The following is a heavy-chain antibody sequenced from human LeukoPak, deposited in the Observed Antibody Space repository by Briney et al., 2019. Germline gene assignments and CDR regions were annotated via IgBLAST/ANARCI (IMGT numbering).Heavy chain of an antibody. CDR2: ISSSSSTI. CDR3: ARGGSSASFDY. CDR1: GLTFSSYS. J-gene: IGHJ4*02. Sequence: GSLRLSCAASGLTFSSYSMNWVRQAPGKGLEWVSYISSSSSTIYYADSVKGRFTISRDNAKNSLYLQMNSLRAEDTAVYYCARGGSSASFDYWGQGTLVTVSS. D-gene: IGHD6-6*01. V-gene: IGHV3-48*04.